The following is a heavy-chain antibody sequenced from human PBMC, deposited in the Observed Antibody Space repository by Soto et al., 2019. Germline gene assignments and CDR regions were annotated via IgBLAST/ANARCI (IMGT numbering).Heavy chain of an antibody. V-gene: IGHV3-23*01. D-gene: IGHD6-13*01. CDR1: GFTFSSYA. Sequence: EVQLLESGGGLVQPGGSLRLSCAASGFTFSSYAMRWVRQAPGKGLEWVSAVSGSGGSTYYADSVKGRFTISRDNSKNTLYPQMNSLRAEDTAVYYCARRGPGTYFDYWGQGNLVTVSS. CDR3: ARRGPGTYFDY. CDR2: VSGSGGST. J-gene: IGHJ4*02.